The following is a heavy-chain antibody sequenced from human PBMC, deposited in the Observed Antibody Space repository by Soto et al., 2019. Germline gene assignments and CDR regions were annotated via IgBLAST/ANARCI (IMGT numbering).Heavy chain of an antibody. J-gene: IGHJ3*02. CDR1: GFTFSNAW. CDR2: IKSKTDGGTT. D-gene: IGHD3-16*01. Sequence: EVQLVESGGGLVKPGGSLRLSCAASGFTFSNAWMSWVHQAPGKGLEWVGRIKSKTDGGTTDYAAPVKGRFTISRDDSKNTLYLQMNSLKTEDTAVYYCTTDLPPEYDYVWGSYKHAFDIWGQGTMVTVSS. V-gene: IGHV3-15*01. CDR3: TTDLPPEYDYVWGSYKHAFDI.